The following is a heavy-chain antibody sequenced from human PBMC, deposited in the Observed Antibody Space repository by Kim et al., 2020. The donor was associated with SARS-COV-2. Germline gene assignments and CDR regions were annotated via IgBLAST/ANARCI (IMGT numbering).Heavy chain of an antibody. V-gene: IGHV1-18*01. J-gene: IGHJ4*02. Sequence: QKLQGRVTMTTDTSTSTAYMELRSLRSDDTAVYYCARDRDLIVGATAFDYWGQGTLVTVSS. D-gene: IGHD1-26*01. CDR3: ARDRDLIVGATAFDY.